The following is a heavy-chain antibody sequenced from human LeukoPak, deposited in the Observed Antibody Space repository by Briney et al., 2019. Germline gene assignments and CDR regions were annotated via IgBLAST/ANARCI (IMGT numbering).Heavy chain of an antibody. J-gene: IGHJ6*02. CDR1: GGSISSGDYY. CDR2: IYYSGST. V-gene: IGHV4-30-4*01. CDR3: ARARTDYYYYYGMDV. D-gene: IGHD1-14*01. Sequence: SETLSLTCTVSGGSISSGDYYWSWIRQPPGKGLEWIGYIYYSGSTYYNPSLKSRVTISVDTSKNQFSLKLGSVTAADTAVYYCARARTDYYYYYGMDVWGQGTTVTVSS.